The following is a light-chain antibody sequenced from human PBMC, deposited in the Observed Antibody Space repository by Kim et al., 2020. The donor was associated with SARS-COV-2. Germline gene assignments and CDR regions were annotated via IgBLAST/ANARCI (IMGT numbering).Light chain of an antibody. CDR2: QDT. CDR1: RLGNKY. Sequence: VSPGQTASITCSGERLGNKYVCWYQQKPGQSPVVVIYQDTQRPSGIPERFSGSNSGNTATLTISGTQAMDEADYYCQAWDSTTTVFGGGTQLTVL. V-gene: IGLV3-1*01. J-gene: IGLJ2*01. CDR3: QAWDSTTTV.